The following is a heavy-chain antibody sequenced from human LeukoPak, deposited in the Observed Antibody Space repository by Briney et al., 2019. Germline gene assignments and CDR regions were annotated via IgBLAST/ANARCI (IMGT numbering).Heavy chain of an antibody. CDR2: IYDSGST. V-gene: IGHV4-30-4*01. D-gene: IGHD3-22*01. CDR3: ARSYDSSGYSSDY. CDR1: GGSISSGDYY. J-gene: IGHJ4*02. Sequence: SQTLSLTCTVSGGSISSGDYYWSWIRQPPGKGLEWIGYIYDSGSTYYNPSLKSRVTISVDTSKNQFSLKLSSVNVADTAVYYCARSYDSSGYSSDYWGQGTLVTVSS.